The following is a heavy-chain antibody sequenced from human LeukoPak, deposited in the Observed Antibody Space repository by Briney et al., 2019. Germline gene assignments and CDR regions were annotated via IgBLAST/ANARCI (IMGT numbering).Heavy chain of an antibody. V-gene: IGHV3-30*18. CDR2: ISDDGRNK. Sequence: GGSLRLSCAASGFTFNNYGMHYVRQAPGKGLEWVAVISDDGRNKNYADSVMGRFTISRDNSNNTLYLQMNSLRAEDTGVYYCAKDSDTTASGTFDYRGQGTLVTVSS. D-gene: IGHD6-13*01. J-gene: IGHJ4*02. CDR1: GFTFNNYG. CDR3: AKDSDTTASGTFDY.